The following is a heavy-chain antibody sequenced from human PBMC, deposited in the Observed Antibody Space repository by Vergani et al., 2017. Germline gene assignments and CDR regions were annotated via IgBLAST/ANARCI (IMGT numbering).Heavy chain of an antibody. D-gene: IGHD2-2*01. J-gene: IGHJ4*02. CDR2: ISGSGGST. CDR3: AKEVIVVVPAAIGVRVGFDY. V-gene: IGHV3-23*01. Sequence: EVQLLESGGGLVQPGGSLRLSCAASGFTFSSYAMSWVRQAPGKGLEWVSAISGSGGSTYYADSVKGRFTISSDNSKNTLYLQMNSLRAEDTAVYYCAKEVIVVVPAAIGVRVGFDYWGQGTLVTVSS. CDR1: GFTFSSYA.